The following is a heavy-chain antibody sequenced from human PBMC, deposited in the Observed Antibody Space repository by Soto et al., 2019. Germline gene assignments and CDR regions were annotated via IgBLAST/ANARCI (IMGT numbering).Heavy chain of an antibody. CDR1: GFTVSSNY. V-gene: IGHV3-66*01. Sequence: EVQLVESGGGLVQPGGSLRLSCAASGFTVSSNYMSWVRQAPGKGLEWVSVIYSGGSTYYADSVKGRFTISRDNSKNTLYLQMNSLRAEDTAVYYCASNYDFWSGDDYWGQGTLVTVSS. CDR3: ASNYDFWSGDDY. J-gene: IGHJ4*02. D-gene: IGHD3-3*01. CDR2: IYSGGST.